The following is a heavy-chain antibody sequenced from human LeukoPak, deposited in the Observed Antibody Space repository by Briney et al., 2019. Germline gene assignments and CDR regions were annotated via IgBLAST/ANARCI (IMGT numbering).Heavy chain of an antibody. CDR1: GFTFDDYA. Sequence: GGSLRLSCAASGFTFDDYAMHWVRQAPGKGLEWVSAISGSGGSTYYADSVKGRFTISRDNSKNTLYLQMNSLRAEDTAVYYCARDRRGDYRPAYFDYWGQGTLVTVSS. V-gene: IGHV3-23*01. CDR3: ARDRRGDYRPAYFDY. D-gene: IGHD4-11*01. CDR2: ISGSGGST. J-gene: IGHJ4*02.